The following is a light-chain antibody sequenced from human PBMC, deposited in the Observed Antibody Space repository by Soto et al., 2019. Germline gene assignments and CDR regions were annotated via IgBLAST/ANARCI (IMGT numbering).Light chain of an antibody. J-gene: IGKJ2*01. CDR3: QQSHTTPYT. CDR1: QSISSY. V-gene: IGKV1-39*01. CDR2: AAS. Sequence: DIQMTQSPSSLSASVGDRVTITCRASQSISSYLNWYQQKPGKAPRLLIYAASNLQTGVPSRFSGSGSGTDFTLSISSLQPEDFATYYCQQSHTTPYTFGQGTKLEI.